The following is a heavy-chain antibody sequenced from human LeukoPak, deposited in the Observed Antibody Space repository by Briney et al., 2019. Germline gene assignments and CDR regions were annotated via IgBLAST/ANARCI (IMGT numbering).Heavy chain of an antibody. CDR3: ARVRVSSGSHPWYFDY. CDR2: IYYSGST. Sequence: SETLSLTCTVSRGSISSYYWSWIRQPPGQGLEWIGYIYYSGSTDYNPSLKSRVDISVDTSKNQFSLKLSSVTAADTAVYFCARVRVSSGSHPWYFDYWGQGTLVTVSS. V-gene: IGHV4-59*01. D-gene: IGHD3-22*01. CDR1: RGSISSYY. J-gene: IGHJ4*02.